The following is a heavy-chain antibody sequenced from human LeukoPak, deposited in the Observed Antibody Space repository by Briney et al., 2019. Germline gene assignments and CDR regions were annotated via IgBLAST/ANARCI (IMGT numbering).Heavy chain of an antibody. Sequence: PGGSLRLSCAASGFTFSKFGMHWVRQAPGKGLEWVGVIAYDGSNKYYTESVKGRFTISRDNANNTLYLQLNSLRAEDTAIYYCARAPRFRLVGVPKGPFDPWGQGTLVTVSS. CDR2: IAYDGSNK. V-gene: IGHV3-30*03. D-gene: IGHD1-26*01. CDR3: ARAPRFRLVGVPKGPFDP. J-gene: IGHJ5*02. CDR1: GFTFSKFG.